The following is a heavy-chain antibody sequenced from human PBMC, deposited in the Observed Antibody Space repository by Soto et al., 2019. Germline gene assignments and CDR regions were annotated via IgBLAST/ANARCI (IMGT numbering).Heavy chain of an antibody. CDR3: ARGRVEELRYYYGMDV. V-gene: IGHV1-8*01. Sequence: ASVKVSCKASGYTFTSYDINWVRQATGQGLEWMGWMNPNSGNTGYAQKFQGRVTMTRNTSISTDYMELSSLRSEDTAVYYCARGRVEELRYYYGMDVWGQGTTVTVSS. CDR2: MNPNSGNT. J-gene: IGHJ6*02. CDR1: GYTFTSYD. D-gene: IGHD1-26*01.